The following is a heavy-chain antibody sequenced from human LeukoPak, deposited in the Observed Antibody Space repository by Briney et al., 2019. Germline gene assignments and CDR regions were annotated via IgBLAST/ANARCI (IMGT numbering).Heavy chain of an antibody. CDR1: GFTLSSYG. J-gene: IGHJ6*02. CDR2: ISYDGSNK. V-gene: IGHV3-30*03. Sequence: GRSLRLSCAASGFTLSSYGMHWVRQAPGKGLEWVAVISYDGSNKYYADSVKGRFTISRDNSKNTLYLQMNSLRAEDTAVYYCAREALPHYYYGMDVWGQGTTVTVSS. D-gene: IGHD1-26*01. CDR3: AREALPHYYYGMDV.